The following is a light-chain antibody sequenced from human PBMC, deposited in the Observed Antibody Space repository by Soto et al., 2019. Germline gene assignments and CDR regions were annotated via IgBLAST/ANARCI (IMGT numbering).Light chain of an antibody. CDR2: YAS. CDR1: QSVTNT. CDR3: QQYYTWPVT. V-gene: IGKV3-15*01. J-gene: IGKJ4*01. Sequence: IVITQSPATLSVSPGERVTLSCRASQSVTNTLAWYQQKPGQAPRLISSYASRGATGIPARFSGSGSGTEFTLTINSLQSEDFAVYYCQQYYTWPVTFGGGTKVDIK.